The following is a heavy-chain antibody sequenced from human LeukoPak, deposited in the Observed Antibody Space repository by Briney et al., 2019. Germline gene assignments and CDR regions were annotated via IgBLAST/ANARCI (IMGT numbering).Heavy chain of an antibody. Sequence: GGSLRLSCAASGFTFSSYSMNWVRQAPGKGLEWVANIKQDGSEKYYVDSVKGRFTISRDNAKNSLYLQMNSLRAEDTAVYYCARGRVGATLLNWGQGTLVTVSS. CDR3: ARGRVGATLLN. V-gene: IGHV3-7*01. CDR1: GFTFSSYS. D-gene: IGHD1-26*01. J-gene: IGHJ4*02. CDR2: IKQDGSEK.